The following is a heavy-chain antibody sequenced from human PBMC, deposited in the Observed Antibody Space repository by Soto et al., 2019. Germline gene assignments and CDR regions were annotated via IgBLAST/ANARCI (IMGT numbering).Heavy chain of an antibody. D-gene: IGHD6-13*01. CDR1: RYTFTSYD. CDR2: MNPNSGNT. J-gene: IGHJ6*02. Sequence: ASVKVSCKASRYTFTSYDINWVRQATGQGLEWMGWMNPNSGNTGYAQKFQGRVTMTRNTSISTAYMELSSLRSEDTAVYYCARADSSSWYVGYYYYGMDVWGQGTTVTVSS. V-gene: IGHV1-8*01. CDR3: ARADSSSWYVGYYYYGMDV.